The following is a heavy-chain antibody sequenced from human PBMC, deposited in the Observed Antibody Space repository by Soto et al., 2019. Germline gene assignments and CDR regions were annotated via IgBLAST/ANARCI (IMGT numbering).Heavy chain of an antibody. CDR2: IYLDDGK. CDR1: GFSVSSNGAR. Sequence: SGPTLVNPTQTLTLTCSLSGFSVSSNGARVGWIRQPPGKALEWLALIYLDDGKKNNPSLESRVTHTKDTSENQVVLTVPDGDPADTATYYCVHGTLGSYGHVYFDYWGQGTLVTVSS. CDR3: VHGTLGSYGHVYFDY. D-gene: IGHD5-18*01. V-gene: IGHV2-5*02. J-gene: IGHJ4*02.